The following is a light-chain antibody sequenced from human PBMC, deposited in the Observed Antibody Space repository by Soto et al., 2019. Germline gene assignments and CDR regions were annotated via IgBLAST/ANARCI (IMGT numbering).Light chain of an antibody. CDR3: QQRSNWPPIT. V-gene: IGKV3-11*01. Sequence: EIVMTQSPGTLSVSPGETATVSCTASQSVSRYLAWYQQKPGQAPRLLIYDASNRATGIPARFSGSGSGTDFTLTISSLEPEDFAVYYCQQRSNWPPITFGQGTRLEI. CDR2: DAS. CDR1: QSVSRY. J-gene: IGKJ5*01.